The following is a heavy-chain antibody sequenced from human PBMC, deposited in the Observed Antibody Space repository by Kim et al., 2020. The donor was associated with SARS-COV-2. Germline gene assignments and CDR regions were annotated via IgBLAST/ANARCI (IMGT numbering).Heavy chain of an antibody. D-gene: IGHD3-10*01. Sequence: SETLSLTCTVSGGSISSGGYYWSWIRQHPGKGLEWIGYIYYSGSTYYNPSLKSRVTISVDTSKNQFSLKLSSVTAADTAVYYCARARNYYGSVPFGTYYYGMDVWGQGTTVTVSS. CDR2: IYYSGST. V-gene: IGHV4-31*03. CDR1: GGSISSGGYY. CDR3: ARARNYYGSVPFGTYYYGMDV. J-gene: IGHJ6*02.